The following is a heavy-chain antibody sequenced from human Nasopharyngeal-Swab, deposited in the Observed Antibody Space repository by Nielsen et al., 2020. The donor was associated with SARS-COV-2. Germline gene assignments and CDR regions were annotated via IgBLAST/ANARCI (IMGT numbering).Heavy chain of an antibody. D-gene: IGHD2-2*03. CDR2: ISSSSSYI. CDR1: GFTFSSYS. J-gene: IGHJ4*02. CDR3: AMAMDFALDY. Sequence: GGSLRLSCAASGFTFSSYSMNWVRQAPGKGLEWVSSISSSSSYIYYADSVKGRFTISRDNSKNTLYLQMNSLRAEDTAVYYCAMAMDFALDYWGQGTLVTVSS. V-gene: IGHV3-21*04.